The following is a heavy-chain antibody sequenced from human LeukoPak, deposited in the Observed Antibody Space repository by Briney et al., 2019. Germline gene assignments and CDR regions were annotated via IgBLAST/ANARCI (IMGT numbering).Heavy chain of an antibody. D-gene: IGHD6-19*01. V-gene: IGHV3-11*04. CDR2: ISSSGSTI. CDR1: GGSISSGGYY. Sequence: LSLTCTVSGGSISSGGYYWSWIRQAPGKGLEWVSYISSSGSTIYYADSVKGRFTISRDNAKNSLYLQMNSLRAEDTAVYYCATSVAVAWGNFDYWGQGTLVTVSS. J-gene: IGHJ4*02. CDR3: ATSVAVAWGNFDY.